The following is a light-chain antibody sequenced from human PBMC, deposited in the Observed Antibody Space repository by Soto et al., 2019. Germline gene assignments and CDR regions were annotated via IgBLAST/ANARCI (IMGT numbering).Light chain of an antibody. CDR1: QSVSSN. CDR3: QQYNNWPPWT. J-gene: IGKJ1*01. CDR2: GAS. Sequence: EIVMTQSPATLSVSPGDTATLSCRASQSVSSNLAWYQQKPGQALRLLIYGASTRATGIPARFSGSGSGTEFTLTISSLQSEDFAVYYCQQYNNWPPWTFGQGTKVDNK. V-gene: IGKV3-15*01.